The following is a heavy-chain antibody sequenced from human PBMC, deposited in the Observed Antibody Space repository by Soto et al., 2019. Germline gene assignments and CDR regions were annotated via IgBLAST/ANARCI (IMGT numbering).Heavy chain of an antibody. V-gene: IGHV2-5*02. CDR1: GFSLSTSGVG. D-gene: IGHD3-10*01. J-gene: IGHJ4*02. CDR2: IYRDNDQ. Sequence: SGPTGEPTQTLTLTCTFSGFSLSTSGVGVGWVRQPPGKALEWLALIYRDNDQRYSPSLKSRVTITRDTSKNQVVLTMTNMDPVDTASYYCVHRQVLNGSGPFHWGQGTLVTVSS. CDR3: VHRQVLNGSGPFH.